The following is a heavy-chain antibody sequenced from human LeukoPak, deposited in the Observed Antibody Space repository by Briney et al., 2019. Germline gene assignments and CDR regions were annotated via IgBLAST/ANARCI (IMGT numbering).Heavy chain of an antibody. CDR2: ISWNSGTI. Sequence: GRPLRLSCAASGFTFDDYAMHWVRQAPGKGLEWVSGISWNSGTIGYADSVKGRFTISRDNAKNSLYLQMNSLRAEDMALYYCAKDVFTMVRGVLEYWGQGTLVTVSS. V-gene: IGHV3-9*03. CDR1: GFTFDDYA. CDR3: AKDVFTMVRGVLEY. D-gene: IGHD3-10*01. J-gene: IGHJ4*02.